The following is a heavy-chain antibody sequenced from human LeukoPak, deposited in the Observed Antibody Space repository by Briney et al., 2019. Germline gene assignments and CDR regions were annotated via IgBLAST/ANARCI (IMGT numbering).Heavy chain of an antibody. V-gene: IGHV3-74*01. J-gene: IGHJ4*02. Sequence: GGSLRLSCAASGFTFSDSWMHWARQAPGKGLVWVSRINSDGSITAYADSVKGRFTISRDNAKNTLYLQMNSLRAEDTGVYYCTRADEYGGNTLWGQGTLVTVSS. CDR3: TRADEYGGNTL. CDR1: GFTFSDSW. D-gene: IGHD4-23*01. CDR2: INSDGSIT.